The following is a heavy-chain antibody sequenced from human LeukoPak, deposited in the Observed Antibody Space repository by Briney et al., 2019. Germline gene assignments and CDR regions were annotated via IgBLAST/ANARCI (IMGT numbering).Heavy chain of an antibody. CDR2: IFYSGST. Sequence: SETLSLTRTVSSGSISTSNYYWGWVRQPPGKAREWVENIFYSGSTYYSPSLKSRFTISLDTSSNQFSLKLNSVTAADTAVYYCAKSTGYGLIDTWGQGTMVTVSS. J-gene: IGHJ3*01. CDR3: AKSTGYGLIDT. CDR1: SGSISTSNYY. V-gene: IGHV4-39*07. D-gene: IGHD3-9*01.